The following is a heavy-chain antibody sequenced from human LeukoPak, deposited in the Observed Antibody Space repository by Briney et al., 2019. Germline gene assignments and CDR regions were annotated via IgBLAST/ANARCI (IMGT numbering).Heavy chain of an antibody. Sequence: ASVKVSCKASGYTFTSYDINWVRQATGQGLEWMGWMNPNSGNTGYAQKFQGRVTITRNTSISTAYMELSSLRPDDTAVYYCARVKEKWELLPYYYYYYMDVWGKGTTVTVSS. J-gene: IGHJ6*03. CDR1: GYTFTSYD. V-gene: IGHV1-8*03. D-gene: IGHD1-26*01. CDR3: ARVKEKWELLPYYYYYYMDV. CDR2: MNPNSGNT.